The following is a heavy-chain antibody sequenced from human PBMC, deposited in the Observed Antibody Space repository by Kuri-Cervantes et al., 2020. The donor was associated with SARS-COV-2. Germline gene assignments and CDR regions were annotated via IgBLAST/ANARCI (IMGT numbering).Heavy chain of an antibody. J-gene: IGHJ5*02. CDR2: IYYIGST. Sequence: SETLSLTCTVSGGSISSSSYYWGWIRQPPGKGLEWIGSIYYIGSTYYNPSLKSRVTISVDRSKNQFSLKLSSVTAADTAVYYCARVHARGWFDPWGQGTLVTVSS. CDR3: ARVHARGWFDP. V-gene: IGHV4-39*07. D-gene: IGHD6-6*01. CDR1: GGSISSSSYY.